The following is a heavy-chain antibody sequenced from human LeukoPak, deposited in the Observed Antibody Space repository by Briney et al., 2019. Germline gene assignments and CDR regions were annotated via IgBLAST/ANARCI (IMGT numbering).Heavy chain of an antibody. CDR3: ARGRPHGNDY. CDR1: GFTFSSYA. V-gene: IGHV3-23*01. CDR2: ISGSGGST. Sequence: GGSLRLSCAASGFTFSSYAMSWVRQAPGKGLEWVSAISGSGGSTYYADSLKGRFSISRDNAKNTLYLQMNSPRVEDTAVYYCARGRPHGNDYWGQGTLVTVSS. J-gene: IGHJ4*02. D-gene: IGHD4-23*01.